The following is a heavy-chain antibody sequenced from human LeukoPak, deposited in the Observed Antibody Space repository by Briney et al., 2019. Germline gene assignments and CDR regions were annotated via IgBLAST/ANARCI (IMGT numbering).Heavy chain of an antibody. Sequence: PSETLSLTCAVYGGSFSGYYWSWIRQPPGKGLEWIGEINHSGSTNYNPSLKSRVTISVDTSKNQFSLKLSSVTAADTAVYYCARGNYYGSATHYFDYWGQGTLVTVSS. J-gene: IGHJ4*02. CDR1: GGSFSGYY. CDR2: INHSGST. V-gene: IGHV4-34*01. D-gene: IGHD3-10*01. CDR3: ARGNYYGSATHYFDY.